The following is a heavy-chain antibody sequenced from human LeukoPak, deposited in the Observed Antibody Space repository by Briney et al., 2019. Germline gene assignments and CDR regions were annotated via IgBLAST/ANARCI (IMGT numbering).Heavy chain of an antibody. Sequence: ASVKVSCKASGYTFTSYGISWVRQAPGQGLEWMGLINPYNGNTNYAQKLQGRVTMTTDTSTSTAYMELRSLRSDDTAVYYCARVRTYYDSSGYHPHDAFDIWGQGTMVTVSS. CDR1: GYTFTSYG. D-gene: IGHD3-22*01. CDR3: ARVRTYYDSSGYHPHDAFDI. J-gene: IGHJ3*02. CDR2: INPYNGNT. V-gene: IGHV1-18*01.